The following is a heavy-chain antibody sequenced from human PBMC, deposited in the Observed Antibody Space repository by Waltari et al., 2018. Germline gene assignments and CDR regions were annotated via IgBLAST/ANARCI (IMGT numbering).Heavy chain of an antibody. J-gene: IGHJ4*02. CDR3: ARGGVAVSDPFDD. CDR2: IWVDGGNI. CDR1: GFTYSSYG. D-gene: IGHD6-19*01. Sequence: QVQLVESGGGVVQPGRSLRLSCAASGFTYSSYGMHWVRQARGKGLEWVAAIWVDGGNIYYVDSVKGRFTISRDNSKSTVSLQMTSLRPEDTAVYYCARGGVAVSDPFDDWGQGTLVTVSA. V-gene: IGHV3-33*01.